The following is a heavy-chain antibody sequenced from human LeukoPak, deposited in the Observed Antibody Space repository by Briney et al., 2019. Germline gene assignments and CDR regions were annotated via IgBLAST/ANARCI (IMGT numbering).Heavy chain of an antibody. CDR2: ISYDGSNK. Sequence: GGSLRLSCAASGFTFSSYGMHWVRQAPVKGLEWVAVISYDGSNKYYADSVKGRFTISGDNSKNTLYLQMNSLRAEDTAVYYCATSPLLTEDYYFDYWGQGTLVTVSS. D-gene: IGHD3/OR15-3a*01. CDR1: GFTFSSYG. J-gene: IGHJ4*02. V-gene: IGHV3-30*03. CDR3: ATSPLLTEDYYFDY.